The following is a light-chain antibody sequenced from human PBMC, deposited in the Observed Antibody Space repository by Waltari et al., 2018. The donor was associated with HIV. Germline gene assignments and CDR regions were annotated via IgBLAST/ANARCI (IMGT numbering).Light chain of an antibody. Sequence: DLVLTQSPVFLSVAAGGRATLKCKPTMSVLYEANSKNYLAWYHQKPGQPPKLLLSWSSTRESGVSARFSGSGSGTDFTLTINNVESDDAAIYFCQQFYKIPWTFGQGTKVEI. CDR3: QQFYKIPWT. J-gene: IGKJ1*01. CDR2: WSS. CDR1: MSVLYEANSKNY. V-gene: IGKV4-1*01.